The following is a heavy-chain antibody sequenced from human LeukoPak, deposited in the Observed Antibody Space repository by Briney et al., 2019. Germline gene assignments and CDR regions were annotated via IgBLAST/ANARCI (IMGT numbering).Heavy chain of an antibody. J-gene: IGHJ5*02. CDR3: AREKVRYCSSTSCYTDWFDP. Sequence: PSETLSLTCTVSGGSISSSSYYWGWIRQPPGMGLEWIGSIYYSGSTYYNPSLKSRVTISVDTSKNQFSLKLSSVTAADTAVYYCAREKVRYCSSTSCYTDWFDPWGQGTLVTVSS. CDR2: IYYSGST. V-gene: IGHV4-39*07. CDR1: GGSISSSSYY. D-gene: IGHD2-2*02.